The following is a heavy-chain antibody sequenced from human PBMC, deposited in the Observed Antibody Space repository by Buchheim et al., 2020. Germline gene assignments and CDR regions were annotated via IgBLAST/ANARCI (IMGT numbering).Heavy chain of an antibody. Sequence: EVQLLESGGGLVQPGGSLRLSCAASGFTFSSYAMSWVRQAPGKGLEWVSAISGSGGSTYYADSVKGRFTISRDNSKNTLYLQMNSLRAEDTAVYYCAKCPSRLLNYYDSSGYYYYFDYWGQGTL. CDR1: GFTFSSYA. D-gene: IGHD3-22*01. CDR3: AKCPSRLLNYYDSSGYYYYFDY. CDR2: ISGSGGST. V-gene: IGHV3-23*01. J-gene: IGHJ4*02.